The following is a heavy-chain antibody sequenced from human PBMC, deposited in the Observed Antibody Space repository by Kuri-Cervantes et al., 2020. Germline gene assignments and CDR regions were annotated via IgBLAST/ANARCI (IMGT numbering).Heavy chain of an antibody. J-gene: IGHJ6*02. Sequence: ASVKVSCKASGYTFTCYYMHWVRQAPGQGLEWMGWISAYNGNTNYAQKLQGRVTMTTDTSTSTAYMELRSLRSDDTAVYYCARDWNQLWFGELLTTSYYYYGMDVWGQGTTVTVSS. V-gene: IGHV1-18*04. CDR2: ISAYNGNT. CDR3: ARDWNQLWFGELLTTSYYYYGMDV. D-gene: IGHD3-10*01. CDR1: GYTFTCYY.